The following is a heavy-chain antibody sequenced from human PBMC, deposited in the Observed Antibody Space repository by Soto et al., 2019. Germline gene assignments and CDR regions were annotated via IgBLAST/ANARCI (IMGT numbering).Heavy chain of an antibody. V-gene: IGHV4-39*01. D-gene: IGHD4-17*01. CDR3: ARHPTVTTLRYYYYYMDV. J-gene: IGHJ6*03. CDR2: IYYSGST. Sequence: LSLTCTVSGGSISSSSYYWGWIRQPPGKGLEWIGSIYYSGSTYYNPSLKSRVTISVDTSKNQFSLKLSSVTAADTAVYYCARHPTVTTLRYYYYYMDVWGKGTTVTVSS. CDR1: GGSISSSSYY.